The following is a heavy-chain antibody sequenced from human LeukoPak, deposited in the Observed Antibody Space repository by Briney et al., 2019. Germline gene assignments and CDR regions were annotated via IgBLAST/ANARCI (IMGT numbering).Heavy chain of an antibody. CDR3: AHRKNYYDSSVFDN. CDR2: IYWDDDR. CDR1: GFSLNTRGVG. J-gene: IGHJ4*02. D-gene: IGHD3-22*01. V-gene: IGHV2-5*02. Sequence: SGPTLVNPTQTLTLTCTFSGFSLNTRGVGVGWIRQPPGRALEWLALIYWDDDRRYSPSLKSRLTITKDTSKNQVVLTMTNMDPVDTATYFCAHRKNYYDSSVFDNRGPGTLVTVSS.